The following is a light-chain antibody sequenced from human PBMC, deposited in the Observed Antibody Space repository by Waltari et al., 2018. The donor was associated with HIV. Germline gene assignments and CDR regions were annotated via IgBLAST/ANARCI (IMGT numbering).Light chain of an antibody. CDR1: SSNIANNF. Sequence: QSLFTPPPSASAAPGQKLTISCSTSSSNIANNFDYRYQQLPGTAPKLLIHDNNKRRSVIPDRFAGSKSGTAATLRITGLQTGDEADYYCGTWDSSLSAGVFGGGTKLTVL. J-gene: IGLJ3*02. V-gene: IGLV1-51*01. CDR2: DNN. CDR3: GTWDSSLSAGV.